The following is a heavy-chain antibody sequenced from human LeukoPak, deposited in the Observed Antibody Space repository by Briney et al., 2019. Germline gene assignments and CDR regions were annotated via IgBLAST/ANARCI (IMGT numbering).Heavy chain of an antibody. V-gene: IGHV1-2*02. Sequence: ASVKVSCKASGYTFTNYYVHWVRQAPGQGLEWMGWINPNSGGTNYAQKFQGRVTMTRDTSISTAYMELSRLRSDDTAVYYCARDFPAASTYYFDYWGQGTLVTISS. CDR2: INPNSGGT. CDR3: ARDFPAASTYYFDY. D-gene: IGHD2-2*01. CDR1: GYTFTNYY. J-gene: IGHJ4*02.